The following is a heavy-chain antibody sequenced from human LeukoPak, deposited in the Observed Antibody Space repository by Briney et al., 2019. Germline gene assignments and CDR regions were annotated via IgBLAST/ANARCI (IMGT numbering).Heavy chain of an antibody. CDR1: GYTFSDYY. V-gene: IGHV1-2*02. D-gene: IGHD6-19*01. CDR3: ARDLYNSGWTGAFDI. Sequence: ASVKVSCKASGYTFSDYYIHWVRQAPGQGLEWMGWINPNSGGTGYAEKFQGRVTMTRDTSISTAYLELSSLRSDDTAVHHCARDLYNSGWTGAFDIWGQGTMVTVSS. CDR2: INPNSGGT. J-gene: IGHJ3*02.